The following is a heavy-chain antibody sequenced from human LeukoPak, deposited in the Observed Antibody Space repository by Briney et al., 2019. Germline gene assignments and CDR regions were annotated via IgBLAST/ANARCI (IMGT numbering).Heavy chain of an antibody. Sequence: GGSLRLSCAASGSTFSSYWMSWVRQAPGKGLEWVANIKQDGSEKYYVDSVKGRFTISRDNAKNPLYLQMNSLRAEDTAVYYCARARRDCSSTSCYTSFWFDPWGQGTLVTVSS. D-gene: IGHD2-2*02. CDR3: ARARRDCSSTSCYTSFWFDP. V-gene: IGHV3-7*01. CDR2: IKQDGSEK. CDR1: GSTFSSYW. J-gene: IGHJ5*02.